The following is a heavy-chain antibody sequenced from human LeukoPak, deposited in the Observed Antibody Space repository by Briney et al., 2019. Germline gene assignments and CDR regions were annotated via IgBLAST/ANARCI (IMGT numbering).Heavy chain of an antibody. CDR2: ISSSSSSI. V-gene: IGHV3-21*01. J-gene: IGHJ4*02. CDR3: ATGNDYSNYI. D-gene: IGHD4-11*01. CDR1: GFTFSSYS. Sequence: GESLRLSCAASGFTFSSYSMIWVRQAPGKGLEWVSYISSSSSSIYYADSMKGRITISRDNSKNTLYLQMNSLRAEDTAVYYCATGNDYSNYIWGQGTLVTVSS.